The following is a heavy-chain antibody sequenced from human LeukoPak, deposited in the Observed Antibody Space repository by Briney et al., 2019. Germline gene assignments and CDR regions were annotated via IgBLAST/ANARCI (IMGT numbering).Heavy chain of an antibody. CDR3: ARLRDTVTSASDY. CDR1: GFTLNSYS. J-gene: IGHJ4*02. V-gene: IGHV3-21*01. Sequence: GGSLRLSCAASGFTLNSYSMTWVRQAPGEGLEWVSTISSSGGYIYYADSVKGRFTISRDTAKNSLYLQMNSLRVEDTAVYSCARLRDTVTSASDYWGQGTLVTVSS. CDR2: ISSSGGYI. D-gene: IGHD4-17*01.